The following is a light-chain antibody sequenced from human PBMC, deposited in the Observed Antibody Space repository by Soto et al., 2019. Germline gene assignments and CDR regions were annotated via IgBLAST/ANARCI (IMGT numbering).Light chain of an antibody. CDR3: QHYKTYSRT. CDR2: KAS. J-gene: IGKJ1*01. CDR1: QSISSW. V-gene: IGKV1-5*03. Sequence: DIQMTQSPSPLSASVGDRVTMTCRASQSISSWLAWYQQKPGKAPNLLIYKASSLESGVPSRFSGSGSGTEFTLTISSLQPDDFATYYCQHYKTYSRTFGQGNKVEIK.